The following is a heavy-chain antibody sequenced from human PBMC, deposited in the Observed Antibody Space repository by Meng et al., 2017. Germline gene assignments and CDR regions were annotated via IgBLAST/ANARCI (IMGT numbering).Heavy chain of an antibody. D-gene: IGHD6-19*01. V-gene: IGHV3-7*01. J-gene: IGHJ3*02. CDR1: GFTFSSYW. CDR3: ARDRGGGYADAFDI. Sequence: GESLKISCAASGFTFSSYWMSWVRQAPGKGLEWVANIKQDGSEKYYVDSVKGRFTISRDNARNSLYLQMNSLRAEDTAVYYCARDRGGGYADAFDIWGQGTLVTVSS. CDR2: IKQDGSEK.